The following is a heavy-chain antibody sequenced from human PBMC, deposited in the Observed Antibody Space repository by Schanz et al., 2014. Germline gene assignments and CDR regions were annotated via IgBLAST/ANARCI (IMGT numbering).Heavy chain of an antibody. Sequence: QVQLQQWGAGLLKPSETLSLTCAVSGGPFSGYWGWIRQPPGKGLEWIGEINHSGSTNYNPTLTSRVTISVATSRNQSSLKLSSVTAADTAVYYCARTFRCGGGECSTWADRGQGTLVTVSS. V-gene: IGHV4-34*01. CDR3: ARTFRCGGGECSTWAD. D-gene: IGHD2-21*01. J-gene: IGHJ4*02. CDR1: GGPFSGY. CDR2: INHSGST.